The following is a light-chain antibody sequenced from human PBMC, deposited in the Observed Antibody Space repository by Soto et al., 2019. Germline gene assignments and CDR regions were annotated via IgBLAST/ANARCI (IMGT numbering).Light chain of an antibody. Sequence: QSALTQPAYVSGSPGQSITISCTGTNNDFGTYNLVSWYQHHPGQAPKLIIYEGTKRPSGVSDRFSGSKSGNTASLTISGLQTEDEAHYYCCSCTNTGTLVFGGGTKLTVL. V-gene: IGLV2-23*01. J-gene: IGLJ2*01. CDR2: EGT. CDR3: CSCTNTGTLV. CDR1: NNDFGTYNL.